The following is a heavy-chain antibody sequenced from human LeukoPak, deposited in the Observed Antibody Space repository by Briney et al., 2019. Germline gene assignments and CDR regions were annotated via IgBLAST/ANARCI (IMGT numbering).Heavy chain of an antibody. V-gene: IGHV1-2*02. D-gene: IGHD4-17*01. CDR2: INPNSGGT. J-gene: IGHJ3*02. CDR1: GYTFTGYY. CDR3: ARVYDYDSTDAFDI. Sequence: GASVKVSCKASGYTFTGYYMHWVRQAPGQGLEWMGWINPNSGGTNYAQKFQGRVTMTRDTSISTAYMELGRLRSDDTAVYYCARVYDYDSTDAFDIWGQGTMVTVSS.